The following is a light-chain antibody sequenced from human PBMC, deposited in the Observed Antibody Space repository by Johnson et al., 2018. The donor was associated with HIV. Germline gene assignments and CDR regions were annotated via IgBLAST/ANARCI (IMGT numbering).Light chain of an antibody. Sequence: QSVLTQPPSVSAAPGQKVTISCSGSSSNIGNNDVSWYQQLPGTAPKLLIYENNKRPSGIPDRFSGSKSGTSATLGITGLQTGDEADYYCGTWDSSLSAGVFGTVTKVTVL. CDR1: SSNIGNND. CDR2: ENN. CDR3: GTWDSSLSAGV. J-gene: IGLJ1*01. V-gene: IGLV1-51*02.